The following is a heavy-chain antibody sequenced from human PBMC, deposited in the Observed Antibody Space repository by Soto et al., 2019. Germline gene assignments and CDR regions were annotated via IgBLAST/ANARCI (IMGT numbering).Heavy chain of an antibody. Sequence: PSETLSLTCTVSGGSISSGGYYWSWIRQHPGKGLEWIGYIYYSGSTYYNPSLKSRVTISVDTSKNQFSLKLSSVTAADTAVYYCARDKRDLYSSGWRKVYYGMHVRSQGTTVTVSS. J-gene: IGHJ6*02. CDR1: GGSISSGGYY. D-gene: IGHD6-19*01. CDR2: IYYSGST. V-gene: IGHV4-31*03. CDR3: ARDKRDLYSSGWRKVYYGMHV.